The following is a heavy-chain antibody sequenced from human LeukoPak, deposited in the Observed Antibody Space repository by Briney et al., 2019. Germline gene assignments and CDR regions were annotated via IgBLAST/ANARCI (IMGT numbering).Heavy chain of an antibody. CDR2: MNPNSGNT. J-gene: IGHJ4*02. CDR1: GYTFTSYD. D-gene: IGHD3-3*01. V-gene: IGHV1-8*01. Sequence: ASVKVSSKASGYTFTSYDINWVRQATGQGLEWMGWMNPNSGNTGYAQKFQGRVTMTRNTSIITAYMELSSLRSEDTAVYYCAVGRITYYDFWSGYYKWGQGTLVTVSS. CDR3: AVGRITYYDFWSGYYK.